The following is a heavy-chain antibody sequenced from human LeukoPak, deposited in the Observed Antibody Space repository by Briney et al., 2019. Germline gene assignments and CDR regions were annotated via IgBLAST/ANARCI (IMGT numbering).Heavy chain of an antibody. CDR3: ARGRGYDFWSGYWYVEQPHPIDY. J-gene: IGHJ4*02. CDR2: MNPNSGNT. CDR1: GYTFTSYY. V-gene: IGHV1-8*02. Sequence: ASVTVSCTASGYTFTSYYMHWVRQAPGQGLEWMGWMNPNSGNTGYAQKFQGRVTMTRNTSISTAYMELSSLRSEDTAVYYCARGRGYDFWSGYWYVEQPHPIDYWGQGTLVTVSS. D-gene: IGHD3-3*01.